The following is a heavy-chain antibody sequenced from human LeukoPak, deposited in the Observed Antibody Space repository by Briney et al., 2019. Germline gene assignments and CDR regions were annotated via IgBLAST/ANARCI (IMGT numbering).Heavy chain of an antibody. CDR3: AKDDDWGRYKH. CDR2: ISPSGGIT. Sequence: GGSLRLSRAASGFTFSSYGMHWVRQAPGKGLEWVSGISPSGGITYYTDSVKGRFTISRDNSKNTQSLQMNSLRAEDTAVYYCAKDDDWGRYKHWGQGTLVTVSS. J-gene: IGHJ1*01. D-gene: IGHD3-16*01. V-gene: IGHV3-23*01. CDR1: GFTFSSYG.